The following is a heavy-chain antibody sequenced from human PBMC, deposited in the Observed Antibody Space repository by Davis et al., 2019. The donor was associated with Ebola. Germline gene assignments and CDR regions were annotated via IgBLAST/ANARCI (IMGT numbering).Heavy chain of an antibody. D-gene: IGHD4-23*01. CDR3: AKDRLHYGGNSACKRNSLVFDY. CDR2: ISGSGGST. CDR1: GFTFSSYA. Sequence: PGGSLRLSCAASGFTFSSYAMSWVRQAPGKGLEWVSAISGSGGSTYYADSVKGRFTISRDNSKNTLYLQMNSLRAEDTAVYYCAKDRLHYGGNSACKRNSLVFDYWGQGTLVTVSS. J-gene: IGHJ4*02. V-gene: IGHV3-23*01.